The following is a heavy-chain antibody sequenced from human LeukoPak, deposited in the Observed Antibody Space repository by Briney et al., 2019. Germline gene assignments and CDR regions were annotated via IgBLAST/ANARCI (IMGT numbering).Heavy chain of an antibody. CDR2: IYYSGST. CDR1: GGSISSYY. V-gene: IGHV4-59*08. CDR3: ARLEQQLAFDY. D-gene: IGHD6-13*01. Sequence: SETLSLTCTVSGGSISSYYWSWIRQPPGKGLEWIGYIYYSGSTNYNPSLESRVTISVDTSKNQFSLKLSSVTAADTAVYYCARLEQQLAFDYWGQGTLVTVSS. J-gene: IGHJ4*02.